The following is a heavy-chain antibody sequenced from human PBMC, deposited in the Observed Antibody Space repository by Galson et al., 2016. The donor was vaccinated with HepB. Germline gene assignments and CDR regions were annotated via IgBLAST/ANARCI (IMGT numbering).Heavy chain of an antibody. CDR1: GYSFTSHW. CDR3: ARHGVSSRTAAPAY. D-gene: IGHD2-2*01. V-gene: IGHV5-10-1*01. Sequence: QSGAEVKKPGESLTISCKGSGYSFTSHWISWVRQTPDKGLEWLGRIDPSDSYTHYSPSFRGHVTISVDKSINTAFLQWNSLEASDTATYFCARHGVSSRTAAPAYWGQGTLVTVSS. J-gene: IGHJ1*01. CDR2: IDPSDSYT.